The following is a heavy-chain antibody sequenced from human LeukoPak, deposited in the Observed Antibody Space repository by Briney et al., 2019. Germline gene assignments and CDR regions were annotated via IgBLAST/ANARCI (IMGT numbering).Heavy chain of an antibody. CDR2: ISAYT. Sequence: GASVKVSCKASGYTFTNFGISWVRQAPGQGLEWMGWISAYTNYAQRLQGRVTVTTDTSTSTAYMELRSLRSDDTAVYYCARDRDYGDYNTQDLFVYWGQGTLVTVSS. D-gene: IGHD4-17*01. J-gene: IGHJ4*02. CDR1: GYTFTNFG. V-gene: IGHV1-18*01. CDR3: ARDRDYGDYNTQDLFVY.